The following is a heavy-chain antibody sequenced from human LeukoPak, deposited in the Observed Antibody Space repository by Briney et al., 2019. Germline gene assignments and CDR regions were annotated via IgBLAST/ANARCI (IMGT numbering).Heavy chain of an antibody. Sequence: PGGSLRLSCVASGFIFDDSLMLWVRQAPGKGLEWVSLIFSNGDTHYADSVKGRFTISRDTSKNTVSLQMNSLRVEDTAMYYCTRDQMNYWGQGTLVTVSS. J-gene: IGHJ4*02. D-gene: IGHD5-24*01. CDR1: GFIFDDSL. CDR2: IFSNGDT. CDR3: TRDQMNY. V-gene: IGHV3-53*01.